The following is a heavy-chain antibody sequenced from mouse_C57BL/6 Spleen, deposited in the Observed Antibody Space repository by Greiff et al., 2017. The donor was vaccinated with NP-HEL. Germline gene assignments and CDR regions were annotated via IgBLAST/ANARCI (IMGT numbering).Heavy chain of an antibody. D-gene: IGHD2-3*01. V-gene: IGHV1-59*01. CDR3: ARGAGYDTGDY. CDR2: IDPSDSYT. Sequence: QVQLQQPGAELVRPGTSVKLSCKASGYTFTSYWMHWVKQRPGQGLEWIGVIDPSDSYTNYNQKFKGKATLTVDTSSSTAYMQLSSLTSEDSAVYYCARGAGYDTGDYWGQGTTLTVSS. J-gene: IGHJ2*01. CDR1: GYTFTSYW.